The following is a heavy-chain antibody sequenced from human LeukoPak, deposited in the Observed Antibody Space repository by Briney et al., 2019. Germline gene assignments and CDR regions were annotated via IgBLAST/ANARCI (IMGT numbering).Heavy chain of an antibody. J-gene: IGHJ4*02. V-gene: IGHV4-39*02. Sequence: SETLSLTCTVSGASISSNTYYWAWIRQPPGKGLEWIGNIYYSGSTYYNPSLKSRLTIIVDTSKTHFSLRLSSVTAADPAVYYCARLESFFVQKGGFDYWGQGALVTVSS. CDR2: IYYSGST. CDR1: GASISSNTYY. CDR3: ARLESFFVQKGGFDY. D-gene: IGHD1-1*01.